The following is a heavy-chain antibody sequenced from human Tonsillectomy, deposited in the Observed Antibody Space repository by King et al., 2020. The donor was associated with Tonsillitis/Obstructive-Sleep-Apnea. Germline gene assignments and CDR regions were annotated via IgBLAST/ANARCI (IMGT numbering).Heavy chain of an antibody. CDR2: IYYSGST. D-gene: IGHD6-19*01. CDR1: GGSISSYY. J-gene: IGHJ4*02. CDR3: ASLPSYSSAWLDY. V-gene: IGHV4-59*01. Sequence: QLQESGPGLVKPSETLSLTCTVSGGSISSYYWSWIRQPPGKGLEWIGNIYYSGSTHYNPSLKSRVTISADTSKKQFSLKLTSVTAADTAVYSCASLPSYSSAWLDYWGQGTLVTVSS.